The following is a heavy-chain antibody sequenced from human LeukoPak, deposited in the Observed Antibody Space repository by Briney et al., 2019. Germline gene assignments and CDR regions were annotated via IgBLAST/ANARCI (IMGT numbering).Heavy chain of an antibody. J-gene: IGHJ4*02. Sequence: GGSLRLSCAASGFTFSSYWMSWVRQAPGKGLEWVANIKQDGSEKNYVDSLGGRFTISRDNTKNSLYLQMSSMRAEDTGVYYCARGPCIAAADYFDYWGQGTLVTVSS. CDR3: ARGPCIAAADYFDY. V-gene: IGHV3-7*01. CDR1: GFTFSSYW. D-gene: IGHD6-13*01. CDR2: IKQDGSEK.